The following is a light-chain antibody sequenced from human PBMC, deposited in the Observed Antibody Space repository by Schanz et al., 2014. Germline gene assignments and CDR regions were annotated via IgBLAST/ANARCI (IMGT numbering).Light chain of an antibody. V-gene: IGKV3-20*01. CDR3: QQSHDGVWT. J-gene: IGKJ1*01. Sequence: EIVLTQSPGTLSLSPGERATLSCRSSESVNTIDLSWYQQKFGQAPRLLIYGASIRATGIPARFSGSDSGTDFTLTISSLQPEDFATYFCQQSHDGVWTFGQGTTVEIK. CDR1: ESVNTID. CDR2: GAS.